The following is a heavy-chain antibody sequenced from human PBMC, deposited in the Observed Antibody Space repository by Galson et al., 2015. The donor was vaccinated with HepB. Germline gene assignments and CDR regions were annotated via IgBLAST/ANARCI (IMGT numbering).Heavy chain of an antibody. Sequence: SLRLSCAASGFTFSSYGMHWVRQAPGKGLEWVAVIWYDGSNKYYADSVKGRFTISRENSKNTLYLQMNSLRAEDTAVYYCARDGGVVPAAIAPVDDAFDIWGQGTMVTVSS. CDR2: IWYDGSNK. CDR1: GFTFSSYG. V-gene: IGHV3-33*01. D-gene: IGHD2-2*02. J-gene: IGHJ3*02. CDR3: ARDGGVVPAAIAPVDDAFDI.